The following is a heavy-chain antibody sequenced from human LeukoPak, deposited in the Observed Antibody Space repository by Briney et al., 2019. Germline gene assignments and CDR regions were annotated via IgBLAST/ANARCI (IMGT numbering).Heavy chain of an antibody. V-gene: IGHV3-49*04. J-gene: IGHJ4*02. D-gene: IGHD3-22*01. CDR1: GFSFGDYA. CDR2: IRSKAYGGTT. CDR3: TREVVVITPHFDS. Sequence: PGGSLRLSCTASGFSFGDYAMSWVRQAPGKGLEGVGFIRSKAYGGTTESAASVKGRFTISRDDSKSIAYLQMNSLKTEDTALYYCTREVVVITPHFDSWGQGTLVTVSS.